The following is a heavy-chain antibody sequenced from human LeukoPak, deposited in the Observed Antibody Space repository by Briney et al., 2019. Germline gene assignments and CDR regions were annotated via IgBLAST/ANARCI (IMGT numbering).Heavy chain of an antibody. D-gene: IGHD3/OR15-3a*01. V-gene: IGHV4-38-2*02. CDR1: GYSISSGYY. CDR3: ARAGPRVSFGYYYYYMDV. CDR2: IYHSGST. Sequence: SETLSLTCTVSGYSISSGYYRGWIRQPPGKGLEWIGSIYHSGSTNYNPSLKSRVTISVDTSKNQFSLKLSSVTAADTAVYYCARAGPRVSFGYYYYYMDVWGKGTTVTISS. J-gene: IGHJ6*03.